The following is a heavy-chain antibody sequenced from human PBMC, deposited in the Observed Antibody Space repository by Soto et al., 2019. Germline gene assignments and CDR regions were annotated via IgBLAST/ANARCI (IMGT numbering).Heavy chain of an antibody. D-gene: IGHD1-7*01. J-gene: IGHJ6*02. CDR3: ARSGITGTGYYFYGMDV. V-gene: IGHV3-33*01. Sequence: QVQLVESGGGVVQPGRSLSLSCAASGFTFSSYGMQWVRQAPGKGLEWVAVIWHDGSNQYYGDSVKGRFTISRDNSKNTLNLIMNNLRAEDSAVYYCARSGITGTGYYFYGMDVWGQGTTVTVSS. CDR2: IWHDGSNQ. CDR1: GFTFSSYG.